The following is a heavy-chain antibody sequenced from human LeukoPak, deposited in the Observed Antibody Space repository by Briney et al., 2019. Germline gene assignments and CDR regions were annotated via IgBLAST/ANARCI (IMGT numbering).Heavy chain of an antibody. V-gene: IGHV3-7*04. J-gene: IGHJ4*02. CDR1: GFTFSDSW. CDR2: MNQNGDQT. Sequence: GGSLRLSCAASGFTFSDSWMNWVRQAPGKGLEWVATMNQNGDQTNYADSVRGRFTISRDNAKNSLYLQMNSLRAEDTAVYYCARDVCYWGQGTLVTVSS. D-gene: IGHD5/OR15-5a*01. CDR3: ARDVCY.